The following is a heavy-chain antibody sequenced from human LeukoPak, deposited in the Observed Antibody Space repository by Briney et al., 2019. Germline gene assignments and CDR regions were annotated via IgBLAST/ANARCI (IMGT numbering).Heavy chain of an antibody. CDR1: GFTFSSCS. CDR2: ISSSSSTI. CDR3: AREVAGFDY. D-gene: IGHD6-19*01. V-gene: IGHV3-48*01. Sequence: GGSLRLSCAASGFTFSSCSMNWVRQAPGKGLEWVSYISSSSSTIYYADSVKGRFTISRDNAKNSLSLQMNSLRAEDTAVYYCAREVAGFDYWGQGTLVTVSS. J-gene: IGHJ4*02.